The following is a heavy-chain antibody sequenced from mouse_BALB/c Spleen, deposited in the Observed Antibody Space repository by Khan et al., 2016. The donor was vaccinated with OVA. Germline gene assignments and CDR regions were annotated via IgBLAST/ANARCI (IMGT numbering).Heavy chain of an antibody. D-gene: IGHD1-1*01. CDR3: ARDYVCTY. CDR2: ISSGGTT. CDR1: GFTFSNYA. V-gene: IGHV5-6-5*01. Sequence: EVQLVESGGDLVKPGGSLKLSCAASGFTFSNYAMSWVRQTPEKRLEWVASISSGGTTYFPDSVKGRFTISSDNGRNLLYLQMSSLRSEATAMYYCARDYVCTYGGQGTLVTVSA. J-gene: IGHJ3*01.